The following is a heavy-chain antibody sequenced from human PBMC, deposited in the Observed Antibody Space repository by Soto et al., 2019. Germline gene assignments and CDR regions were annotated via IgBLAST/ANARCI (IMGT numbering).Heavy chain of an antibody. CDR1: GGSFSGLY. D-gene: IGHD5-12*01. V-gene: IGHV4-34*01. CDR3: ATSPTTGWLRVGYYFDY. CDR2: INHSGST. Sequence: SETLSLTCAVYGGSFSGLYWSWIRQSPGKGLEWIGEINHSGSTNYNPSLKSRVTISVDTSKNQFSLKLTSATAADTAVYYCATSPTTGWLRVGYYFDYWGQGTLVTVSS. J-gene: IGHJ4*02.